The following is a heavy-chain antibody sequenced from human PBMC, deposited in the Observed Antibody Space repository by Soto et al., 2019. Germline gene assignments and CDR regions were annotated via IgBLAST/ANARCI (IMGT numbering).Heavy chain of an antibody. Sequence: PSETLSLTCTVSGGSISSSSYYWGWIRQPPGKGLEWIGSIYYSGSTYYNPSLKSRVTISVDTSKNQFSLKLSSVTAADTAVYYCARRAYGFWSGYHGIPFDYWGQGTLVTVSS. CDR1: GGSISSSSYY. D-gene: IGHD3-3*01. CDR2: IYYSGST. J-gene: IGHJ4*02. V-gene: IGHV4-39*01. CDR3: ARRAYGFWSGYHGIPFDY.